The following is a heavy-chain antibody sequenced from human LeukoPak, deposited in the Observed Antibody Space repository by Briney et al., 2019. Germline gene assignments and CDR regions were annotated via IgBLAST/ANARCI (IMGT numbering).Heavy chain of an antibody. CDR3: AKDYRPAAAGTVDY. CDR1: GFTFSSYW. CDR2: ISSSSSYI. D-gene: IGHD6-13*01. J-gene: IGHJ4*02. Sequence: GGSLRLSCAASGFTFSSYWMSWVRQAPGKGLEWVSSISSSSSYIYYSDSVKGRFTISRHNAKNSLYLQMNSLRAEDTALYYCAKDYRPAAAGTVDYWGQGTLVTVSS. V-gene: IGHV3-21*04.